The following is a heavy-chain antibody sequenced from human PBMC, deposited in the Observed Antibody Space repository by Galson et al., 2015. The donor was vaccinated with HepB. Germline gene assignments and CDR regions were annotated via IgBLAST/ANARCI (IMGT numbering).Heavy chain of an antibody. CDR1: GYSFTSYW. CDR3: ARHVKPTVLRYFDWLLLSFDY. V-gene: IGHV5-10-1*01. J-gene: IGHJ4*02. Sequence: QSGAEVKKPGESLRISCKGSGYSFTSYWISWVRQMPGKGLEWMGRIDPSDSYTNYSPSFQGHVTISADKSISTAYLQWSSLKASDTAMYYCARHVKPTVLRYFDWLLLSFDYWGQGTLVTVSS. CDR2: IDPSDSYT. D-gene: IGHD3-9*01.